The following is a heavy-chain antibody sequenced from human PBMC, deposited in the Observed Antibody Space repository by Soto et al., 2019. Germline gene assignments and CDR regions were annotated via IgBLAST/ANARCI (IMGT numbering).Heavy chain of an antibody. J-gene: IGHJ4*02. D-gene: IGHD6-13*01. CDR3: AREEEGIAAAGANDY. Sequence: QVQLVESGGGVVQPGRSLRLSCAASGFTFSSYGMHWVRQAPGKGLEWVAVIWYDGSNKYYADSVKGRFTISRDNSKNTLYLQMNSLRAEDTAVYYCAREEEGIAAAGANDYWGQGTLVTVSS. V-gene: IGHV3-33*01. CDR2: IWYDGSNK. CDR1: GFTFSSYG.